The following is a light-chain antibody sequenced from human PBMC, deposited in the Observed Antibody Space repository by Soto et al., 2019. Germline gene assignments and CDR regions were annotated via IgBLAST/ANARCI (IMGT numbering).Light chain of an antibody. Sequence: IQLTQSPSSLSASVGERVTLTCRASQGISSYLAWYQQKPGKAPKLLIYAASTLQSGVPSRFSGSGSGTDFTLTISSLQPEDFATYYCQQLNSYPITFGQGTRVEIK. V-gene: IGKV1-9*01. J-gene: IGKJ5*01. CDR1: QGISSY. CDR2: AAS. CDR3: QQLNSYPIT.